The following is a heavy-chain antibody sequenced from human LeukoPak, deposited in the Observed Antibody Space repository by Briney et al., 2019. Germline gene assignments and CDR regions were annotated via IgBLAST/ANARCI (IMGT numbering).Heavy chain of an antibody. CDR1: GYTFTSHG. CDR2: INSYNGNT. CDR3: AREGVYGYSSSWPNNWFDP. Sequence: ASVKVSCKASGYTFTSHGISWVRQAPGQGLEWMGWINSYNGNTDSAQNFQGRVTMTRDASTNTAYMDLRNLRFDDTAVYYCAREGVYGYSSSWPNNWFDPWGQGTLVTVSS. J-gene: IGHJ5*02. D-gene: IGHD6-13*01. V-gene: IGHV1-18*01.